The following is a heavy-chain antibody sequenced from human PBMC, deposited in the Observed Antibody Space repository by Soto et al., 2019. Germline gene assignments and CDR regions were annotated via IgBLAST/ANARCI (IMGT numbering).Heavy chain of an antibody. CDR3: ARESTMGLFDY. V-gene: IGHV4-31*03. Sequence: QVQLQESGPGLVKPSQTLSLTCTVSGGSISSGGYYWSWIRQHPGKGLEWIGYIYYSVSTYYNPSIKSRVTISVDTSKNQFSLKLSSVTAADRAVYYCARESTMGLFDYWGQGTLVTVSS. CDR2: IYYSVST. CDR1: GGSISSGGYY. J-gene: IGHJ4*02. D-gene: IGHD5-12*01.